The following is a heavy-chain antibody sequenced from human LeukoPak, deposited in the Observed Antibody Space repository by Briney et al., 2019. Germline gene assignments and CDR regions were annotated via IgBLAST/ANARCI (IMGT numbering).Heavy chain of an antibody. V-gene: IGHV4-38-2*02. D-gene: IGHD4-17*01. Sequence: SETLSLTCTVSRYSISSGYYWGWIRQPPGKGLEWIGSIYHSGSTYYNPSLKSRVTISVDTSKNQFSLKLSSVAAADTAVYYCARGGMVSTTVTNFDPWGQGTLVIVSS. J-gene: IGHJ5*02. CDR3: ARGGMVSTTVTNFDP. CDR1: RYSISSGYY. CDR2: IYHSGST.